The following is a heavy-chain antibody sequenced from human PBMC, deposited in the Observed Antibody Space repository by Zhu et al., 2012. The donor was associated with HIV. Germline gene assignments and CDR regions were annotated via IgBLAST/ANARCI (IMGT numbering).Heavy chain of an antibody. D-gene: IGHD2-2*01. Sequence: QVQLVESGGGVVQPGGSLRLSCAASGFTFSSYGMHWVRQAPGKGLEWVAFIRYDGSNKYYADSVKGRFTISRDNSKNTLYLQMNSLRAEDTAVYYCAKASPPASVVVVPAASDAFDIWGQGTMVTSLQ. V-gene: IGHV3-30*02. CDR1: GFTFSSYG. J-gene: IGHJ3*02. CDR2: IRYDGSNK. CDR3: AKASPPASVVVVPAASDAFDI.